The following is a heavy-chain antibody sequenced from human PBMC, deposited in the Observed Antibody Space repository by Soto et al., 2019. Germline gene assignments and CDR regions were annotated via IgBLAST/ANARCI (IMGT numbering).Heavy chain of an antibody. CDR1: GISITSSY. Sequence: PSETLSLTCTVSGISITSSYWNWFRQSPGKGLEWIGQISDRGDINYNPPLESRVAISTDTSKNQVSLTLTAVNAADTAVCFCARDPIFVLLPLPILEMDACWGQGTLVTVSS. D-gene: IGHD3-3*02. CDR2: ISDRGDI. J-gene: IGHJ4*02. CDR3: ARDPIFVLLPLPILEMDAC. V-gene: IGHV4-59*12.